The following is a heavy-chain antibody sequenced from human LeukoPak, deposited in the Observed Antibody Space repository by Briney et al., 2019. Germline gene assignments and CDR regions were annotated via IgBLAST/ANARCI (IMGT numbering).Heavy chain of an antibody. Sequence: GASVKVSCKASGYTFTSYGISWVRQAPGQGLEWMGWISAYNGNTNYAQKLQGRVTMTTDTSTSTAYMELRSLRSDDTAVYYCASSPSSGYYWEFDYWGQGTLVTVSS. D-gene: IGHD3-9*01. CDR1: GYTFTSYG. CDR3: ASSPSSGYYWEFDY. J-gene: IGHJ4*02. V-gene: IGHV1-18*01. CDR2: ISAYNGNT.